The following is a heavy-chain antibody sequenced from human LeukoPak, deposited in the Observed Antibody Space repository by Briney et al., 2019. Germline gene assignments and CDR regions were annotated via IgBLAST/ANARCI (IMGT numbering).Heavy chain of an antibody. CDR1: GFTFSSYS. CDR3: ARDQDYHPGYSGGWYY. D-gene: IGHD6-19*01. J-gene: IGHJ4*02. Sequence: GGSLRLSCAASGFTFSSYSMNWVRQAPGKGVGWVSYISSSSSTIFYADSVKGRFTISRDNAKNSLYLQMNSLRAEDTAVYYCARDQDYHPGYSGGWYYWGQGTLVTVSS. V-gene: IGHV3-48*01. CDR2: ISSSSSTI.